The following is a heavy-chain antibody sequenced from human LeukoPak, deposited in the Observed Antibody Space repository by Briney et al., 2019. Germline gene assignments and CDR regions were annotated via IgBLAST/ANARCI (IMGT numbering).Heavy chain of an antibody. CDR1: VYTFTGYY. D-gene: IGHD6-19*01. CDR2: INPNSGGT. J-gene: IGHJ4*02. V-gene: IGHV1-2*02. CDR3: ARDRAAVAAIFDY. Sequence: ASVTVSCMASVYTFTGYYMHWVRQAPGQGREWMGWINPNSGGTNYAQKFQGRVTMTRDTSISTAYMELRSLRSDDTAVYYCARDRAAVAAIFDYWGQGTLVTVSS.